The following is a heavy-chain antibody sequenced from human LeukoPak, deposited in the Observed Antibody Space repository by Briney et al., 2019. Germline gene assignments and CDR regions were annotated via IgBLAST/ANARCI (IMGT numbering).Heavy chain of an antibody. CDR3: ARRNIAAAALDY. D-gene: IGHD6-13*01. V-gene: IGHV3-23*01. Sequence: GGSLRLSCAASGFTFSSYAMRWVRQAPGKGLEWVSAISGSGGRTYYADSVKGRFTISRDNSKNTLYLQMNSLRAEDTAVYYCARRNIAAAALDYWGQGTLVTVSS. J-gene: IGHJ4*02. CDR2: ISGSGGRT. CDR1: GFTFSSYA.